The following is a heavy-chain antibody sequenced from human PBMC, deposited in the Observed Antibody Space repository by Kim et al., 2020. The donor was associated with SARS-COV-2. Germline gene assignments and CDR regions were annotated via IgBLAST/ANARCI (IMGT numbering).Heavy chain of an antibody. V-gene: IGHV1-2*02. Sequence: ASVKVSCKASGYTFTGYYMHWVRQAPGQGLEWMGWINPNSGGTNYAQKFQGRVTMTRDTSISTAYMELSRLRSDDTAVYYCARGRTGYIVVVPAALNNWFDPWGQGTLVTVSS. CDR3: ARGRTGYIVVVPAALNNWFDP. CDR1: GYTFTGYY. CDR2: INPNSGGT. D-gene: IGHD2-2*01. J-gene: IGHJ5*02.